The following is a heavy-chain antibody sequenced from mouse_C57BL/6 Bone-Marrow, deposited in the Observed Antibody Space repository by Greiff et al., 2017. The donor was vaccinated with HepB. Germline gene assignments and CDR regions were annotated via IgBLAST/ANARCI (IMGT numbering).Heavy chain of an antibody. V-gene: IGHV5-2*01. CDR1: EYAFPSHD. CDR2: INSDGGST. Sequence: EVKLMESGGGLVQPGESLKLSCESNEYAFPSHDMSWVRKTPEKRLELVAAINSDGGSTYYPDTMERRFIISRDNTKKTLYLQMSSLRSEDTALYYCAAYYSNPYYAMDYWGQGTSVTVSS. CDR3: AAYYSNPYYAMDY. J-gene: IGHJ4*01. D-gene: IGHD2-5*01.